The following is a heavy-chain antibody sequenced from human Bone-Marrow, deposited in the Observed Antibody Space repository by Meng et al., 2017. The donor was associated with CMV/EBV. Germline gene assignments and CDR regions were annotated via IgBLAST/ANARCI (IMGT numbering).Heavy chain of an antibody. D-gene: IGHD6-6*01. Sequence: GGSLRLSCAASGFTFSSYGMHWVRQAPGKGLEWVSGISWNSGSIGYADSVKGRFTISRDNAKNSLYLQMNSLRAEDMALYYCAKDLAARPHYGMDVWGQGTTVTVSS. CDR1: GFTFSSYG. CDR2: ISWNSGSI. V-gene: IGHV3-9*03. CDR3: AKDLAARPHYGMDV. J-gene: IGHJ6*02.